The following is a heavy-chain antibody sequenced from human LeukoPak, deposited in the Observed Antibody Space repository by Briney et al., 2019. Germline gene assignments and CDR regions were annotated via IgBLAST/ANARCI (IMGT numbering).Heavy chain of an antibody. Sequence: GGSLRLSCAASGFTFDDYGMSWVRQAPGKGLEWVSGINWNGGSTGYADSVKGRFTISRDNAKNSLYLQMNSLRAEDTAVYYCARESGYYDSSGYYLLDYWGQGTLVTVSS. J-gene: IGHJ4*02. D-gene: IGHD3-22*01. CDR2: INWNGGST. V-gene: IGHV3-20*04. CDR1: GFTFDDYG. CDR3: ARESGYYDSSGYYLLDY.